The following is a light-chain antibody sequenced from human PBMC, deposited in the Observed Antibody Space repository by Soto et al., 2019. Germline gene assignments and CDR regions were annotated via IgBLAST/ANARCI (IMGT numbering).Light chain of an antibody. Sequence: EVVLTQSPGTLSLSPGERATLSCRASQTIRGNELAWYQQKPGQAPRLLIYRGSTRATGIPDRFSGRGSGTDFTLTISRLEPEDFAVYCCQDYGTSAPWTFGQGTKVEIK. CDR1: QTIRGNE. J-gene: IGKJ1*01. CDR3: QDYGTSAPWT. V-gene: IGKV3-20*01. CDR2: RGS.